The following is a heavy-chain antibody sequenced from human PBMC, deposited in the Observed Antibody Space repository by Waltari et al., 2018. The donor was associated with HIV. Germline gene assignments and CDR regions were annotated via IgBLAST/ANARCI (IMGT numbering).Heavy chain of an antibody. CDR2: LYPGDADT. CDR1: GYSFNSSW. J-gene: IGHJ6*02. D-gene: IGHD1-1*01. CDR3: ARHSSWNDGPGIGYYYYGMDV. V-gene: IGHV5-51*01. Sequence: EVQLVQSGAEVKKPGESLKISCKGSGYSFNSSWIGWVRQMPGKGLEWMVSLYPGDADTRYSTSFQGQVTSSADKSSSTAYLQWSSLKASDTAMYYCARHSSWNDGPGIGYYYYGMDVWGQGTTVTVSS.